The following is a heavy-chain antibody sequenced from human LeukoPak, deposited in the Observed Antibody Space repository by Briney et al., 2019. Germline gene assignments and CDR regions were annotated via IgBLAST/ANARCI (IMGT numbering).Heavy chain of an antibody. CDR3: AREDSGSYYNYYYFYMDV. V-gene: IGHV4-4*07. CDR1: GGSISSYY. Sequence: PSETLSLTCTVSGGSISSYYWSWIRQPAGKGLEWIGRIYTSGGTNYNPSLKSRVTMSVDTSKNQFSLKLSSVTAADTAVYYCAREDSGSYYNYYYFYMDVWGKGTTVTISS. CDR2: IYTSGGT. D-gene: IGHD3-10*01. J-gene: IGHJ6*03.